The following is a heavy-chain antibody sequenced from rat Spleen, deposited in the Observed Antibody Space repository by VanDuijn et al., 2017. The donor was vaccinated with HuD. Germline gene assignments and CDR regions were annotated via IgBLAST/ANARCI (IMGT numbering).Heavy chain of an antibody. J-gene: IGHJ1*01. Sequence: EVQLVKSDGGLVQPGRSLKLSCAASGFTFSDYYMAWVRQAPNKGLEWVASICYEGSSTYYGDSVKGRFTISRDNAKSTLYLQMNSLRSEDTATYYCARHGLGSWYFDFWGPGTMVTVSS. D-gene: IGHD5-1*01. CDR1: GFTFSDYY. V-gene: IGHV5-22*01. CDR3: ARHGLGSWYFDF. CDR2: ICYEGSST.